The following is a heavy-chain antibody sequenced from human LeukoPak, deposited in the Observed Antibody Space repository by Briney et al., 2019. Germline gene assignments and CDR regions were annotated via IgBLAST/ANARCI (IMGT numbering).Heavy chain of an antibody. Sequence: ASVKVSCKASGYTFTNYYIHWVRQAPGQGLEWMGIINPSGGGTTYAQKFQGRFTMTIDTSTSTVYMVLSSLRSADAALYYCARETDIAVAANYFDYRGQGTLVTVSS. CDR3: ARETDIAVAANYFDY. D-gene: IGHD6-19*01. CDR1: GYTFTNYY. CDR2: INPSGGGT. V-gene: IGHV1-46*01. J-gene: IGHJ4*02.